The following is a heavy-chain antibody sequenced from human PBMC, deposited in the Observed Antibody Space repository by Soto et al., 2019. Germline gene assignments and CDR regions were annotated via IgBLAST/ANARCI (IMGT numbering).Heavy chain of an antibody. CDR2: IIPIFGTA. V-gene: IGHV1-69*13. CDR3: ARRGVVPASRTYYYYGMHV. J-gene: IGHJ6*02. Sequence: ASVKVSCKASGGTFSSYAISWVRQAPGQGLEWMGGIIPIFGTANYAQKFQGRVTITADESTSTAYMELSSLRSEDTAVYYCARRGVVPASRTYYYYGMHVWGQGTTVTVSS. D-gene: IGHD2-2*01. CDR1: GGTFSSYA.